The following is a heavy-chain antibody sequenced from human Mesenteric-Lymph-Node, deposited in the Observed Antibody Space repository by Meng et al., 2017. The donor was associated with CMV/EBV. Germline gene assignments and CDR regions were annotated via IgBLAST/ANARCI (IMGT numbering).Heavy chain of an antibody. Sequence: SETLSLTCTVSGGSLSTYYWSWIRQPPGKGLEWIGYIYYSGSTNYNPSLKSRVTISVDTSKNQFSLKLSSVTAADTAVYYCASGGAYCGGDCYSADYWGQGTLVTVSS. CDR2: IYYSGST. V-gene: IGHV4-59*01. J-gene: IGHJ4*02. D-gene: IGHD2-21*01. CDR1: GGSLSTYY. CDR3: ASGGAYCGGDCYSADY.